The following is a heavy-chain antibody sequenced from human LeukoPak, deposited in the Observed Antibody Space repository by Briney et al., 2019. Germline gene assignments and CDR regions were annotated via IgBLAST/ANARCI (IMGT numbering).Heavy chain of an antibody. D-gene: IGHD3-10*01. Sequence: GGSLRLSCAASGFTFDDYAMHWVRQAPGKGLEWVSGISWNSGSIGYADSVKGRFTISRDNAKNSLYLQMNSLRAEDTALYYCAKDLLEYYYGSGSYIGYWGQGTLVTVSS. CDR1: GFTFDDYA. J-gene: IGHJ4*02. V-gene: IGHV3-9*01. CDR2: ISWNSGSI. CDR3: AKDLLEYYYGSGSYIGY.